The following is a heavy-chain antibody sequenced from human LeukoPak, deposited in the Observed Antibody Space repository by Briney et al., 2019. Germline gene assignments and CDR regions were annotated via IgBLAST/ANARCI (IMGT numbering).Heavy chain of an antibody. Sequence: GGSLRLSCAASGFTFSRYGMHWVRQAPGKGMEGVAIVWYDGSNENYVDSVKGRFTISRDNAKNTLYLQMNSLGAEDTAVYFCARVDTAMGSLDYWGQGIVVTVSS. CDR2: VWYDGSNE. CDR3: ARVDTAMGSLDY. D-gene: IGHD5-18*01. J-gene: IGHJ4*02. V-gene: IGHV3-33*01. CDR1: GFTFSRYG.